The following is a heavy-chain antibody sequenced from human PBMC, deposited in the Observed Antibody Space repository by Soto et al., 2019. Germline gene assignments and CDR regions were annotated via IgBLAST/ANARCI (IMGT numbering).Heavy chain of an antibody. Sequence: QVQLVESGGGVVQPGRSLRLSCAASGFTFSSYGMHSVRQAPGKGLEWEAVISYDGSNKYYADSVKGRFTISRDNSKNTLYLQMNSLRAEDTAVYFCAKEGCISTSCFAPNWFDPWGQGTLVTVSS. V-gene: IGHV3-30*18. CDR1: GFTFSSYG. J-gene: IGHJ5*02. D-gene: IGHD2-2*01. CDR3: AKEGCISTSCFAPNWFDP. CDR2: ISYDGSNK.